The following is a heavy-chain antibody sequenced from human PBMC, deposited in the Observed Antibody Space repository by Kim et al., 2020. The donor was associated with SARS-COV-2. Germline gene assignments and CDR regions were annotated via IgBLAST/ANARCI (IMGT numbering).Heavy chain of an antibody. CDR3: ASLIQDDAFDI. CDR2: ISYDGSNK. Sequence: GGSLRLSCAASGFTFSSYAMHWVRQAPGKGLEWVAVISYDGSNKYYADSVKGRFTISRDNSKNTLYLQMNSLRAEDTAVYYCASLIQDDAFDIWGQGTMVTVSS. V-gene: IGHV3-30*04. CDR1: GFTFSSYA. J-gene: IGHJ3*02. D-gene: IGHD3-16*01.